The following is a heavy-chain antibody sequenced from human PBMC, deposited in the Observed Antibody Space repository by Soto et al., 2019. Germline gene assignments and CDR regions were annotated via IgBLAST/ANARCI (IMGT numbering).Heavy chain of an antibody. Sequence: PGGPLRLSCAASGFTFRNYNMNWVRQAPGKGLEWVSHISIGGSTTDYADSVKGRFTISRDNSKNTVYLQVNSLRAEDTAVYYCARDPLAITYSAYGMDVWGQGTTVTVSS. V-gene: IGHV3-48*01. CDR3: ARDPLAITYSAYGMDV. CDR2: ISIGGSTT. CDR1: GFTFRNYN. D-gene: IGHD1-20*01. J-gene: IGHJ6*02.